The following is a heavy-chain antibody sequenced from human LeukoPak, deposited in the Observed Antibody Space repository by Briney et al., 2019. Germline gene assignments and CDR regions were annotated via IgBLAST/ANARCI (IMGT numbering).Heavy chain of an antibody. CDR1: GFTFSSYW. CDR3: AGDSLGSSFDY. Sequence: GGSLRLSCAASGFTFSSYWMSWVRQAPGKGLEWVANIKQDGSEKYYVDSVKGRFTISRDNAKNSLYLQMNSLRVEDTAVYYCAGDSLGSSFDYWGQGTLVTVSS. CDR2: IKQDGSEK. D-gene: IGHD2-15*01. J-gene: IGHJ4*02. V-gene: IGHV3-7*03.